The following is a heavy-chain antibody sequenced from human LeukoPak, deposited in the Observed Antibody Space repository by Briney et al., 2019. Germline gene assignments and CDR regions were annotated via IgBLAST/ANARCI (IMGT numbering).Heavy chain of an antibody. CDR3: ARSLGGYEAFDY. CDR2: IIPIIGTA. Sequence: ASVKVSCKASGGTFSSYAISWVRQAPGQGLEWMGGIIPIIGTANYAQKFQGRVTITTDESTSTAYMELSSLRSEDTAVYYCARSLGGYEAFDYWGQGTLVTVSS. V-gene: IGHV1-69*05. CDR1: GGTFSSYA. J-gene: IGHJ4*02. D-gene: IGHD5-12*01.